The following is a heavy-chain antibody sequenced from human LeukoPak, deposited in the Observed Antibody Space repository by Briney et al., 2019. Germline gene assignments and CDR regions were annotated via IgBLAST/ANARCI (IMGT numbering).Heavy chain of an antibody. CDR1: GFTFSSYA. Sequence: GGSLRLSCAASGFTFSSYAMHWVRQAPGKGLEWVALISYDGSINDYADSVKGRFTIPRDNSKNTLYLQMNSLRADDTAVYYCARSHDTPMIRGHLDHWGQGTLVTVSS. V-gene: IGHV3-30*04. CDR3: ARSHDTPMIRGHLDH. J-gene: IGHJ4*02. CDR2: ISYDGSIN. D-gene: IGHD5-18*01.